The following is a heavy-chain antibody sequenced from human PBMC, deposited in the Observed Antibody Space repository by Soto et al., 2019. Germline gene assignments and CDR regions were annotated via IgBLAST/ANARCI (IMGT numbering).Heavy chain of an antibody. V-gene: IGHV3-9*01. CDR3: AKDMSSSWYYYGMDV. D-gene: IGHD6-13*01. Sequence: SLRLSCAASGFTFDDYAMHWVRQAPGKGLEWVSGISWNSGSIGYADSVKGRFTISRDNAKNSLYLQMNSLRAEDTALYYCAKDMSSSWYYYGMDVWGQGTTVTV. CDR2: ISWNSGSI. J-gene: IGHJ6*02. CDR1: GFTFDDYA.